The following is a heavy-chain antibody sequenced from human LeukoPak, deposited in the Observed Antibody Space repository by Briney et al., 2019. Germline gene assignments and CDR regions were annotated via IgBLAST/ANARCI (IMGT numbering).Heavy chain of an antibody. J-gene: IGHJ4*02. D-gene: IGHD3-10*01. CDR3: ARFYYGSGSYVSNFDY. CDR2: FYYSGST. Sequence: SETLSLTCTVSGGSVTTGYYYWGWIRQPPGKALEWIGSFYYSGSTYYNPSLQSRVTISVDTSKTQFSLRLNSVTSADTAVYYCARFYYGSGSYVSNFDYWGQGTLVTVSS. V-gene: IGHV4-39*01. CDR1: GGSVTTGYYY.